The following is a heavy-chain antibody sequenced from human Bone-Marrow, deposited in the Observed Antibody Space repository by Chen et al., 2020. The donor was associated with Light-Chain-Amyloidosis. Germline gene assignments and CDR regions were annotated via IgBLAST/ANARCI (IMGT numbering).Heavy chain of an antibody. J-gene: IGHJ5*02. V-gene: IGHV4-61*01. CDR2: IYYSGST. CDR1: GGSVSSGSYY. Sequence: QVQLQESGPGLVKPSETLSLTCTVSGGSVSSGSYYWSWIRQPPGKGLEWIGYIYYSGSTNYNPSLKSRVTISVDTSKNQFSLKLSSVTAADTAVYYCAREAYYYDSSGYPYNWFDPWGQGTLVTVSS. CDR3: AREAYYYDSSGYPYNWFDP. D-gene: IGHD3-22*01.